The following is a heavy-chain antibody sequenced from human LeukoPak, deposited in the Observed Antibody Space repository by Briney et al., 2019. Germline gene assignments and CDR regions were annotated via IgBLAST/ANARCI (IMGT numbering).Heavy chain of an antibody. V-gene: IGHV4-59*01. CDR2: IYYSGST. D-gene: IGHD2-2*01. CDR3: ARSMGGYCSSTSCYYYYYMDV. Sequence: SETLSLTCTVSGGSISSYYWSWIRQPPGKGLEWIGNIYYSGSTNYNPSLKSRVTISVDTYKNQFSLKLSSVTAADTAVYYCARSMGGYCSSTSCYYYYYMDVWGKGTTVTVSS. J-gene: IGHJ6*03. CDR1: GGSISSYY.